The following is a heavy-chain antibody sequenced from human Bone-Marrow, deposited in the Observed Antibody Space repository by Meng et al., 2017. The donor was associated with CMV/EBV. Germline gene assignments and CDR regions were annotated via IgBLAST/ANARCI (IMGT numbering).Heavy chain of an antibody. D-gene: IGHD1-1*01. V-gene: IGHV4-59*03. CDR2: VHTSGNT. CDR1: GASINSHY. J-gene: IGHJ4*02. Sequence: SETLSLTCTVSGASINSHYWTWIRQSPGKGLEWIGYVHTSGNTNYNPSLESRVSMSVDTSRKQFSLNLNSVTAADTAVYYCAFSLSSIGNWKYYLDHWGQGARVTGSS. CDR3: AFSLSSIGNWKYYLDH.